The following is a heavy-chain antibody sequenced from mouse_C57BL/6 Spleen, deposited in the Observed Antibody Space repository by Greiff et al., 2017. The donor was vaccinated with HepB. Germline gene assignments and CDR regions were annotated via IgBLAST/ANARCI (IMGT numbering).Heavy chain of an antibody. D-gene: IGHD2-5*01. V-gene: IGHV1-61*01. Sequence: QVQLQQPGAELVRPGSSVKLSCKASGYTFTSYWMDWVKQRPGQGLEWIGNIYPSDSETHYNQKFKDKATLTVDKSSSTAYMQLSSLTSEDSAVYYCARSYYSNYAWYFDVWGTGTTVTVSS. CDR3: ARSYYSNYAWYFDV. CDR2: IYPSDSET. CDR1: GYTFTSYW. J-gene: IGHJ1*03.